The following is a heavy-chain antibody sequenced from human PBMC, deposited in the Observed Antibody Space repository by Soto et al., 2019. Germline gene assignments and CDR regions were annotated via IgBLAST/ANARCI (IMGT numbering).Heavy chain of an antibody. CDR3: ARDGLIRITMVRGVIRVYLDV. Sequence: GGSLRLSCAASGFTFSSYSMNWVRQAPGKELEWVSSIISSSSYIYYADSVKGRFTISRDNAKNSLYLQMNSLRAEDTAVYYCARDGLIRITMVRGVIRVYLDVWGKGTTVTVSS. CDR1: GFTFSSYS. V-gene: IGHV3-21*01. CDR2: IISSSSYI. D-gene: IGHD3-10*01. J-gene: IGHJ6*04.